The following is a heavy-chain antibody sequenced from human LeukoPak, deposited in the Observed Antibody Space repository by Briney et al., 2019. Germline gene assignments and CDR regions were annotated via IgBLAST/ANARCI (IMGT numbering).Heavy chain of an antibody. CDR1: GGSISSYY. V-gene: IGHV4-59*12. J-gene: IGHJ3*02. Sequence: SETLSLTCTVSGGSISSYYWSWIRQPPGKGLEWIGYIYYSGSTNYNPSLKSRVTISLDTSKNQFSLRLSSLTAADTAVYYCARDLRRKGAFDIWGQGTMVTVSS. CDR3: ARDLRRKGAFDI. CDR2: IYYSGST.